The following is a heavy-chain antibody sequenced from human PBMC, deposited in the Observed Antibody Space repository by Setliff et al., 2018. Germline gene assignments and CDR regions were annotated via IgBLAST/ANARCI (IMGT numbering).Heavy chain of an antibody. CDR2: IKQDGSEK. Sequence: ETLRLSCAGSGFSFSIFWMSWVRQAPWKGLEWVATIKQDGSEKFYVDSVKGRFTISRDNAKNSLYLTMDSLRVEDTAMYFCARDRGGGLYDYWGRGTLVTVSS. CDR3: ARDRGGGLYDY. D-gene: IGHD3-16*01. V-gene: IGHV3-7*01. J-gene: IGHJ4*02. CDR1: GFSFSIFW.